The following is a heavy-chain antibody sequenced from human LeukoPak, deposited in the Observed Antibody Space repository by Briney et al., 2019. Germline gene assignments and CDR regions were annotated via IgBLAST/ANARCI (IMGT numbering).Heavy chain of an antibody. CDR2: VYPGDSDT. V-gene: IGHV5-51*01. Sequence: GASLKISCKSSGSRFTNYWIAGVPQLPGKGLEWMGIVYPGDSDTRYSPSFQGQVTISADKSITTAYLQWSRLRASDTAMYYCARVSAPYYYYYMDVWGKGTTVTVSS. D-gene: IGHD5/OR15-5a*01. J-gene: IGHJ6*03. CDR1: GSRFTNYW. CDR3: ARVSAPYYYYYMDV.